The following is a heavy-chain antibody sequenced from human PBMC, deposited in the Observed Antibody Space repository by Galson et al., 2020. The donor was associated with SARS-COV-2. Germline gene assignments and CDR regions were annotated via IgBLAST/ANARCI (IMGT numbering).Heavy chain of an antibody. V-gene: IGHV4-39*07. CDR3: VRDYDRDAFDV. CDR1: GGSISSSSYY. Sequence: SETLSLTCTVSGGSISSSSYYWGWIRQPPGKGLEWIGNIHYSGSTYYNGSLKSRVTISVDTSKNQFSLHLTSVTASDTAVYYCVRDYDRDAFDVWGQGTMVTVSS. D-gene: IGHD3-16*01. CDR2: IHYSGST. J-gene: IGHJ3*01.